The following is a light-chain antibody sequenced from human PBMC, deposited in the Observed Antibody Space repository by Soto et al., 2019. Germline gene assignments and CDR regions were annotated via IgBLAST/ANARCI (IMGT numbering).Light chain of an antibody. CDR3: SSYTSSSINWL. V-gene: IGLV2-14*03. J-gene: IGLJ3*02. CDR1: SSDVGGYNY. CDR2: DVT. Sequence: QSALTQPASVSGSPGQSVTISCTGTSSDVGGYNYVSWYQQHPGKAPKLMIYDVTNRPSGVSERFSGSKSGNTASLSISGLQAEDEADYYCSSYTSSSINWLFGGGTKLTVL.